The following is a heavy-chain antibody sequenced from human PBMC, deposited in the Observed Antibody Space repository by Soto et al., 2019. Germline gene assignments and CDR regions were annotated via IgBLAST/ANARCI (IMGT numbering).Heavy chain of an antibody. D-gene: IGHD5-18*01. CDR2: INAGNGNT. Sequence: SGPTLVNPPASVKVSCKASGYTFTSYAMHWVRQAPGQRLEWMGWINAGNGNTKYSQKFQGRVTITRDTSASTAYMELSSLRSEDTAVYYCARDPRYSYGYNCGQGTLVTGSS. CDR3: ARDPRYSYGYN. CDR1: GYTFTSYA. V-gene: IGHV1-3*01. J-gene: IGHJ1*01.